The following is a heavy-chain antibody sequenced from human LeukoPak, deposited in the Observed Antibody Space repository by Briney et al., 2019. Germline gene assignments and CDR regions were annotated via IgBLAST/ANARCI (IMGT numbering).Heavy chain of an antibody. Sequence: PGGSLRLSCAASGFTFSSYGMHWVRQAPGKGLEWVAFIRYDGSNKYYADSVKGRFTISRDNSKSTLYLQMNSLRAEDTAVYYCAKEFRGRLAAAGLTFDYWGQGALVTVSS. CDR2: IRYDGSNK. D-gene: IGHD6-13*01. J-gene: IGHJ4*02. CDR1: GFTFSSYG. V-gene: IGHV3-30*02. CDR3: AKEFRGRLAAAGLTFDY.